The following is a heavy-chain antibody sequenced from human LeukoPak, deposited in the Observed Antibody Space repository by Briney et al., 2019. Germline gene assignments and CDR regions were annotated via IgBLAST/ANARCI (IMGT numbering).Heavy chain of an antibody. V-gene: IGHV4-59*01. J-gene: IGHJ4*02. Sequence: SETLSLTCTVSGGSISSYYWSWIRQPPGKGLEWIGYIYYSGSTNYNPSLKSRVTISVDTSKNQFSLKLSSVTAAGTAVYYCARGLNYGGNSVWGQGTLVTVSS. CDR3: ARGLNYGGNSV. CDR2: IYYSGST. CDR1: GGSISSYY. D-gene: IGHD4-23*01.